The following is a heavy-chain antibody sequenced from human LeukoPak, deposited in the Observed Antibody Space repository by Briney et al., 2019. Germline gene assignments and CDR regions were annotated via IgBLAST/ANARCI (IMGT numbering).Heavy chain of an antibody. V-gene: IGHV3-74*01. J-gene: IGHJ3*02. CDR1: GFTLSNYW. CDR2: INSDGRIT. D-gene: IGHD3-22*01. CDR3: AREVDDSSSNAFDI. Sequence: SLSLSCAPSGFTLSNYWIHWVRQAPGTGLVWVSRINSDGRITSYADSLKGRFTISRDNAENRLYLQMNSLRAEDTAVYYCAREVDDSSSNAFDIWGQGTMVTVSS.